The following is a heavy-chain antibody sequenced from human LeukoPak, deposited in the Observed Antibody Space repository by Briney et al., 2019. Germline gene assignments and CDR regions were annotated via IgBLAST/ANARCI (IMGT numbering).Heavy chain of an antibody. CDR3: TRDYGPSSWYFDY. D-gene: IGHD6-13*01. J-gene: IGHJ4*02. Sequence: GGSERLLCVPSGFTLRRYWMSWARHSPGEGLEWLAYIKKEGREKYYVDSVKGRFTISRDNAKNSLYLQMNSLRAEDTAMYHCTRDYGPSSWYFDYWGQGTLVTVSS. V-gene: IGHV3-7*01. CDR2: IKKEGREK. CDR1: GFTLRRYW.